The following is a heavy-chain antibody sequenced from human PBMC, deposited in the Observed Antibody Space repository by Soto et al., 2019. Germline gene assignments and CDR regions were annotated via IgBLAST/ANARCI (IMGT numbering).Heavy chain of an antibody. D-gene: IGHD2-21*02. J-gene: IGHJ4*02. CDR1: GFSLTTRDVG. CDR2: IYWADDG. Sequence: QITLEESGPTLVKPTQTLPLTCAFSGFSLTTRDVGVGWIRQPPGKALEWLALIYWADDGRYSPSLKSRLTITKDISKNQVVLTMTKMDPVDTATYYCVRASGGGNSAYFDYWGQGTLVTVSS. CDR3: VRASGGGNSAYFDY. V-gene: IGHV2-5*02.